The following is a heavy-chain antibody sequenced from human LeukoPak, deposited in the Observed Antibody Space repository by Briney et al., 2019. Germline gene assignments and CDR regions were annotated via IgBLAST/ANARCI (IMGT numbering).Heavy chain of an antibody. J-gene: IGHJ4*02. D-gene: IGHD3-10*01. CDR2: MNSGSSII. CDR1: GFTFRSYS. CDR3: ARDRYYGSGDYQSAGGCFDY. Sequence: GGSLRLSCVASGFTFRSYSMTWVRQAPGKGLEWVSYMNSGSSIIYYADSVKGRFTISRDNAKNSLYLQMNSLRDEDTAVYYCARDRYYGSGDYQSAGGCFDYWGQGALVTVSS. V-gene: IGHV3-48*02.